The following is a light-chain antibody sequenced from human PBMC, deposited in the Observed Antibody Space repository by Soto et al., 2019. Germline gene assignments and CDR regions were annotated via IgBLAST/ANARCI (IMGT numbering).Light chain of an antibody. CDR2: DVS. CDR1: SSDVGGYDY. Sequence: QSALTQPASVSGSPGQSITISCTGTSSDVGGYDYVSWYHQHPGKAPKLMIYDVSDRPSGVSYRFSGSKSGNTASLTISGLQAEDEADYYCSSYTSDIKVIFGGGTKVTVL. CDR3: SSYTSDIKVI. J-gene: IGLJ2*01. V-gene: IGLV2-14*01.